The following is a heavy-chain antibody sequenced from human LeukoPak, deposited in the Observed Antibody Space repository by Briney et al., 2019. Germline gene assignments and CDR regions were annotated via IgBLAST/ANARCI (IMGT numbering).Heavy chain of an antibody. J-gene: IGHJ4*02. CDR1: GGSFSGYY. CDR2: INHSGST. V-gene: IGHV4-34*01. D-gene: IGHD6-13*01. CDR3: ARAVYSSSWYASDY. Sequence: PSETLSLTCAVYGGSFSGYYWSWIRQPPGKGLEWIGEINHSGSTNYNPSLKSRVTISVDTSKNQFSLKLSSVTAADTAAYYCARAVYSSSWYASDYWGQGTLVTVSS.